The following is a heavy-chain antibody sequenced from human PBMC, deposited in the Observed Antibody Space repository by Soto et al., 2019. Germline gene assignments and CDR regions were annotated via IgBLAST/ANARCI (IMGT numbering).Heavy chain of an antibody. D-gene: IGHD2-2*01. CDR3: AKVLVPAARDSYYCGLDV. V-gene: IGHV3-30*18. CDR2: ISYDGTNE. J-gene: IGHJ6*02. Sequence: HPGGSLRLSCAVSGFTFTDYGMYWVRQAPGKGLEWVAVISYDGTNEYYVDSVKGRFNISRDNSKNTLSLHMSSLTAEDTAVYYCAKVLVPAARDSYYCGLDVWGQGTTVTVSS. CDR1: GFTFTDYG.